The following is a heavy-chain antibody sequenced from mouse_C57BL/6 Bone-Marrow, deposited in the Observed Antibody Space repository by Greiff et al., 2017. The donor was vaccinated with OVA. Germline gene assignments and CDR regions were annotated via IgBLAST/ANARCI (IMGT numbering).Heavy chain of an antibody. CDR2: LNTNYGGT. V-gene: IGHV1-22*01. CDR1: GYTFTDYN. D-gene: IGHD1-1*01. CDR3: ARGHCGSSSRYFDV. J-gene: IGHJ1*03. Sequence: VQLQQSGPELVQPGASVKMSCKASGYTFTDYNMHWVKHSHGKSLEWIGYLNTNYGGTSYNQTFMGKRTLTVNKSSSTAYMELRSLTSEDSAVYYGARGHCGSSSRYFDVWGTGTTVTVSS.